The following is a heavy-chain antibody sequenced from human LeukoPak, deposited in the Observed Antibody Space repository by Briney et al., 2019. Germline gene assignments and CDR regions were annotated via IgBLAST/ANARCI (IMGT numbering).Heavy chain of an antibody. D-gene: IGHD6-13*01. J-gene: IGHJ4*02. CDR3: TRAAAPFSSCRFDY. Sequence: SQTLSLTCAISGDIVSSNSVTWHWIRQSPSRGLEWLGRKYYRCKWYNHYAVSVKSRITLNPDTSQNQFSLQLNSVTPEDTAVYYCTRAAAPFSSCRFDYWGQGTLVTVSS. V-gene: IGHV6-1*01. CDR2: KYYRCKWYN. CDR1: GDIVSSNSVT.